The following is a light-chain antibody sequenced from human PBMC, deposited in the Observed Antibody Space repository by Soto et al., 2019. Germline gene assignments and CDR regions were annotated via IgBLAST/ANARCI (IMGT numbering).Light chain of an antibody. J-gene: IGLJ3*02. Sequence: QSVLTQPPSMSGAPGQRVTISCTGSSSNIGAGYDVHWYQHLPGTAPKPLLFGNNHRPSGVPDRFSGSKSGNTASLTVSGLQAEDEADYYCSSYGGSNNLVFGGGTQLTVL. CDR1: SSNIGAGYD. CDR3: SSYGGSNNLV. V-gene: IGLV1-40*01. CDR2: GNN.